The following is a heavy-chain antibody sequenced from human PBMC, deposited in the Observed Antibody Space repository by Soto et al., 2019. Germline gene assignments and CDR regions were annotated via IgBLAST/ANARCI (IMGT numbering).Heavy chain of an antibody. J-gene: IGHJ6*02. D-gene: IGHD3-10*01. CDR2: ISSSSSYI. CDR3: ARDLYGVGSYWRKDGMDV. V-gene: IGHV3-21*01. CDR1: GFTFSSYS. Sequence: EVQLVESGGGLVKPGGSLRLSCAASGFTFSSYSMNWVRQAPGKGLEWVSSISSSSSYIYYADSVKGRFTIYRDNAKNSLSLQMNGRRAEDTAVYYCARDLYGVGSYWRKDGMDVWGQGTTVTVSS.